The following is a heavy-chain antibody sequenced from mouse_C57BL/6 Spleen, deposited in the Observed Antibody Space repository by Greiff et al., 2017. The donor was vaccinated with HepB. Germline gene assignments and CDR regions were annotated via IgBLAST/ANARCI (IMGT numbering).Heavy chain of an antibody. D-gene: IGHD2-14*01. CDR2: INYDGSST. CDR1: GFTFSDYY. V-gene: IGHV5-16*01. CDR3: ARDYYRVFDY. J-gene: IGHJ2*01. Sequence: DVKLVESEGGLVQPGSSMKLSCTASGFTFSDYYMAWVRQVPEKGLEWVANINYDGSSTYYLDSLKSRFIISRDNAKNILYLQMSSLKSEDTATYYCARDYYRVFDYWGQGTTLTVSS.